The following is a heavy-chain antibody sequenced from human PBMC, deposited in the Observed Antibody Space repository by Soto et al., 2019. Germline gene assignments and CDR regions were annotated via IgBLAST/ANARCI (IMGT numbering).Heavy chain of an antibody. J-gene: IGHJ4*02. Sequence: PSETLSLTCTVSGGSIISSSYYWGWIRQPPGKGLEWIGSIYYSGSTYYNPSLKSRLTVSVDTSKNQFSLKVSSVTAADTAVYYCARDYGGPFDYWGQGTLVTVSS. D-gene: IGHD4-17*01. CDR3: ARDYGGPFDY. V-gene: IGHV4-39*02. CDR1: GGSIISSSYY. CDR2: IYYSGST.